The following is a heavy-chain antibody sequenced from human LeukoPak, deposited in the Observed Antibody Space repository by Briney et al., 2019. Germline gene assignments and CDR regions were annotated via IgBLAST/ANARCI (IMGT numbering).Heavy chain of an antibody. V-gene: IGHV4-39*07. J-gene: IGHJ5*02. CDR3: ARVDWNDVWFDP. CDR2: IYYSGST. D-gene: IGHD1-1*01. CDR1: GGSISSSSYY. Sequence: SQTLSLTCTVSGGSISSSSYYWGWIRQPPGKGLEWIGSIYYSGSTYYNPSLKSRVTISVDTSKNQFSLKLSSVTAADTAVYYCARVDWNDVWFDPWGQGTLVTVSS.